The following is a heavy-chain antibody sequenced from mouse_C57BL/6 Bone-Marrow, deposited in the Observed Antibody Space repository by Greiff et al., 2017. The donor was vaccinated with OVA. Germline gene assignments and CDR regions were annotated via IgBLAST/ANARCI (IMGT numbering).Heavy chain of an antibody. CDR1: GFTFSDFY. CDR3: ARDAGYRYFDV. Sequence: EVQGVESGGGLVQSGRSLRLSCATSGFTFSDFYMEWVRQAPGKGLEWIAASRNKANDYTTEYSASVKGRFIVSRDTSQSILYLQMNALRAEDTAIYYCARDAGYRYFDVWGTGTTVTVSS. J-gene: IGHJ1*03. CDR2: SRNKANDYTT. V-gene: IGHV7-1*01.